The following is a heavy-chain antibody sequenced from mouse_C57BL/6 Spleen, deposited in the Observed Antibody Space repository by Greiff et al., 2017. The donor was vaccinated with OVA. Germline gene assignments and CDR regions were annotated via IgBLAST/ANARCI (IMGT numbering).Heavy chain of an antibody. CDR2: INYDGSST. J-gene: IGHJ1*03. Sequence: EVHLVESEGGLVQPGRSMKLSCTASGFTFSDYYMAWVRQVPEKGLEWVANINYDGSSTYYLDSLKSRFIISRDNAKNILYLQMSRLKSEDTATYYCARDEVYGNYGYFDVWGTGTTVTVSS. D-gene: IGHD2-10*02. CDR3: ARDEVYGNYGYFDV. V-gene: IGHV5-16*01. CDR1: GFTFSDYY.